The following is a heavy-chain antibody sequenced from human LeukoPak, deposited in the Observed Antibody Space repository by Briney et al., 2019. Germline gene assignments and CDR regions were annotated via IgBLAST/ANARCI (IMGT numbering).Heavy chain of an antibody. Sequence: GGSLRLFCAASGFTFSSYEMNWVRRDPGKGREWVSYISSSCSTVYYADSVQGRFAISRDNASNSLYLQMNSLRADGTAVYYCARPINHAFDIWGQRTTVTVSS. CDR1: GFTFSSYE. CDR2: ISSSCSTV. J-gene: IGHJ3*02. V-gene: IGHV3-48*03. CDR3: ARPINHAFDI.